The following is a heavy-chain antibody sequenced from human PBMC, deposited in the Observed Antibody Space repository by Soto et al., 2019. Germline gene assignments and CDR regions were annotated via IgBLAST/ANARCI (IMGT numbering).Heavy chain of an antibody. CDR1: GGTFSSYA. CDR3: ARHNTGFLDNRVYSRGLDY. V-gene: IGHV1-69*13. CDR2: IIPIFGTP. D-gene: IGHD3-22*01. Sequence: SVKVSCKASGGTFSSYAISWVRQAPGQGLEWMGGIIPIFGTPNYAQKLQGRATITADVSTSTAYMELSSLRSEDAAVYYCARHNTGFLDNRVYSRGLDYWRQRTLVTVSS. J-gene: IGHJ4*02.